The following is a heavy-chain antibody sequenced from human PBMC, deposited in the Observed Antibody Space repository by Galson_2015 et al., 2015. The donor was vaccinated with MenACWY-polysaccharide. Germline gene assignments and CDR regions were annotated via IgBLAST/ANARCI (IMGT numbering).Heavy chain of an antibody. V-gene: IGHV3-21*04. D-gene: IGHD6-19*01. CDR1: GFTFKSYS. CDR2: ISTSSTYK. J-gene: IGHJ4*02. Sequence: SLRLSCAASGFTFKSYSMNWVRQAPGKGLEWVSAISTSSTYKYYAASVKGRFTISRDNSKNTLYLQMNSLRAEDTAIYYCAKDERSGWFGIFDYWGQGILVTVSS. CDR3: AKDERSGWFGIFDY.